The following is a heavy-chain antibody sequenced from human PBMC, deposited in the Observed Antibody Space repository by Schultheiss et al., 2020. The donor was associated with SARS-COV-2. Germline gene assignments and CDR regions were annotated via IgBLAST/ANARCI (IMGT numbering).Heavy chain of an antibody. D-gene: IGHD3-3*01. J-gene: IGHJ6*02. CDR3: ARAAYYDFWSGQEYYYYGMDV. CDR2: INPSGGST. Sequence: ASVKVSCKASGYTFTSYYMHWVRQAPGQGLEWMGIINPSGGSTSYAQKFQGRVTMTRDTSTSTAYMELRSLRSDDTAVYYCARAAYYDFWSGQEYYYYGMDVWGQGTTVTVSS. V-gene: IGHV1-46*01. CDR1: GYTFTSYY.